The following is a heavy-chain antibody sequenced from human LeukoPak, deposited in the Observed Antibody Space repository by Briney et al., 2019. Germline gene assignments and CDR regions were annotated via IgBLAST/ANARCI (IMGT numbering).Heavy chain of an antibody. D-gene: IGHD3-22*01. J-gene: IGHJ4*02. Sequence: PGGSLRLSCAASGFTFSVYAMTWVRQAPGKGLEWLSTISGSGTNTYYADSVRGRFTFSRDNSKNTLYLQMNSLRADDTAVYYCAIKYYYASGGYSLDYWGQGTLVTVSS. CDR2: ISGSGTNT. CDR3: AIKYYYASGGYSLDY. CDR1: GFTFSVYA. V-gene: IGHV3-23*01.